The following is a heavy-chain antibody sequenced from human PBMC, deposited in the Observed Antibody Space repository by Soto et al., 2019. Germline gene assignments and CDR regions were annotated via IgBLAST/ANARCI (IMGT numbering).Heavy chain of an antibody. CDR1: GFTFSSYA. CDR2: ISGSGGST. J-gene: IGHJ4*02. Sequence: EVQLLESGGGLVQPGGSLRLSCAASGFTFSSYAMSLVRQAPGKGLEWVSVISGSGGSTYYADSVKGRFTISRDNSKNTMYLQMNSLRVEDTAVYHCAKDRISYFDYWGQGTLVTVSS. V-gene: IGHV3-23*01. CDR3: AKDRISYFDY.